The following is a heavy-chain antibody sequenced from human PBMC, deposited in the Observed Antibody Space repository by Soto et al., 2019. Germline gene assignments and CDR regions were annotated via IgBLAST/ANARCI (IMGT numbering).Heavy chain of an antibody. Sequence: GASVKVSCKASGYTFTSYGISWVRQAPGQGLEWMGWISAYNGNTNYAQKLQGRVTMTTDTSTSTAYMELRSLRSDDTAVYYCARSITMISRNAFDIWGQGTMVTVSS. CDR3: ARSITMISRNAFDI. CDR1: GYTFTSYG. J-gene: IGHJ3*02. D-gene: IGHD3-22*01. V-gene: IGHV1-18*01. CDR2: ISAYNGNT.